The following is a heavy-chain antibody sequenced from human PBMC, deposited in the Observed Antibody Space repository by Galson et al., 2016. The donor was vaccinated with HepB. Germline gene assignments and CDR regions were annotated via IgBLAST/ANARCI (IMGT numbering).Heavy chain of an antibody. CDR3: ASSQVSGNFDS. D-gene: IGHD1-26*01. Sequence: SETLSLTCTVSGDSFRSTTYYWAWIRQPPGKGLEWIATIYYTGSTYYDPSLKSRVTISLDMSKNQFSLNLSSVTAADTAVYYCASSQVSGNFDSWGQGTLVTVSS. CDR1: GDSFRSTTYY. V-gene: IGHV4-39*01. J-gene: IGHJ4*02. CDR2: IYYTGST.